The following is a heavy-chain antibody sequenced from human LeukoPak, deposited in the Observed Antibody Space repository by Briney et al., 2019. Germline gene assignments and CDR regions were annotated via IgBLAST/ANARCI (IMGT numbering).Heavy chain of an antibody. CDR1: GFTFDDYA. J-gene: IGHJ4*02. V-gene: IGHV3-43D*03. Sequence: PGGSLRLSCAASGFTFDDYAMHWVRQAPGKGLEWVSLISWDGGSTYYADSVKGRFTISRDNSKNSLYLQMNSLRAEDTALYYCAKDAGLLWFGESTHFPDYWGQGTLVTVSS. CDR3: AKDAGLLWFGESTHFPDY. CDR2: ISWDGGST. D-gene: IGHD3-10*01.